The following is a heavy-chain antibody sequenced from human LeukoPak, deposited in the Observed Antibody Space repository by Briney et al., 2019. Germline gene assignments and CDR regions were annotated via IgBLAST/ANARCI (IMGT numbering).Heavy chain of an antibody. CDR3: AGEGGDTLVFDY. D-gene: IGHD2-21*01. Sequence: GRSLRLSCAASGFTFSSYAMHWVRQAPGKGLEWVAIISYDGRTKYFADSVKGRFAISRDNSKNTLYLQMNSLRAEDTAVYYCAGEGGDTLVFDYWGQGTLVTVSS. CDR2: ISYDGRTK. V-gene: IGHV3-30*01. CDR1: GFTFSSYA. J-gene: IGHJ4*02.